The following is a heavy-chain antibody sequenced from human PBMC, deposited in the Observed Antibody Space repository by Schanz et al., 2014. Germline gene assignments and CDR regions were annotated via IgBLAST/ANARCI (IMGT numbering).Heavy chain of an antibody. CDR1: GNTFSGYS. CDR3: VKDPDKYNWNDVEGMDV. V-gene: IGHV3-48*01. Sequence: EVQLVESGGGLAQPGGSLRLSCAASGNTFSGYSMNWVRQAPGKGLEWVSYISGSSSTKYYADSVKGRFTISRDNGKKSLYLQMKSLRVEDTAVYYCVKDPDKYNWNDVEGMDVWGPGTTGTVSS. J-gene: IGHJ6*01. CDR2: ISGSSSTK. D-gene: IGHD1-1*01.